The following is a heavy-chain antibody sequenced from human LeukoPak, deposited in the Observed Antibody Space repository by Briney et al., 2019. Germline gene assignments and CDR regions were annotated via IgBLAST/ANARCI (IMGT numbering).Heavy chain of an antibody. J-gene: IGHJ6*03. CDR2: IYHSGST. Sequence: SETLSLTCTVSGGSISSGGYYWSWIRQPPGKGLEWIGYIYHSGSTYYNPSLKSRVTISVDRSKNQFSLKLSSVTAADTAVYYCARDRELRDYYYYMDVWGKGTTVTVSS. CDR1: GGSISSGGYY. D-gene: IGHD1-7*01. V-gene: IGHV4-30-2*01. CDR3: ARDRELRDYYYYMDV.